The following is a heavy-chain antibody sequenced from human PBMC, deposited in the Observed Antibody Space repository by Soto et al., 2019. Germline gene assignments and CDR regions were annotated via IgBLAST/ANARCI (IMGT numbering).Heavy chain of an antibody. V-gene: IGHV3-33*01. J-gene: IGHJ4*01. CDR2: IWYDGTNK. CDR3: VREGVAWVICSGPSCLDY. CDR1: GFTCSYYG. Sequence: LSGAWCGFTCSYYGMAWVRQDTGRGLDWVALIWYDGTNKYYADSGQGRFTISRDNAKNSLYLQMNKLRVEDTASYYCVREGVAWVICSGPSCLDYWGQGPRVTVSS. D-gene: IGHD2-2*01.